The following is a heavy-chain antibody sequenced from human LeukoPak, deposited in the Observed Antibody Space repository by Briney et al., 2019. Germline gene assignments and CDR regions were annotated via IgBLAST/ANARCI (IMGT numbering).Heavy chain of an antibody. CDR2: IYYSGST. D-gene: IGHD3-22*01. J-gene: IGHJ4*02. Sequence: SQTLSLNGTVSGGSISSYYWGWIRQPPGKGLEWIGYIYYSGSTNYNPSLKSRVTISVDTSKNQFFLKLSSVTAADTAVYYCARGNYDYYDSSPGFDYWGQGTLVTVSS. CDR3: ARGNYDYYDSSPGFDY. CDR1: GGSISSYY. V-gene: IGHV4-59*01.